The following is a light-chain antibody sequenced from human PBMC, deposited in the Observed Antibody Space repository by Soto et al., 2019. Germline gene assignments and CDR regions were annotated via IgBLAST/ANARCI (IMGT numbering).Light chain of an antibody. Sequence: QAVVTQPASVSGSPGQSITISCTGTSSDVGGYNYVSWYQQHPGKAPKLMIYDVSNRPSGVSNRFSGSKSGNTASLTISGLQAEDEADYYCSSYTSRLVVFGGGTKLTVL. CDR2: DVS. J-gene: IGLJ2*01. V-gene: IGLV2-14*01. CDR1: SSDVGGYNY. CDR3: SSYTSRLVV.